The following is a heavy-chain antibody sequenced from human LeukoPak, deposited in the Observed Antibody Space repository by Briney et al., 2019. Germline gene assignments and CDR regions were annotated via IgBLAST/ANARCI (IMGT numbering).Heavy chain of an antibody. V-gene: IGHV3-48*03. J-gene: IGHJ6*03. D-gene: IGHD2-15*01. CDR3: ARVGQWSSFSLGYYYYYYMDV. Sequence: GGSLRLSCAASGFTFSSYEVNWVRQARGKGLEWVSYISSSGSTIYYADSVKGRFTISRDNAKNSLYLQMNSLRDEDTALYYCARVGQWSSFSLGYYYYYYMDVWGKGTTVTVSS. CDR2: ISSSGSTI. CDR1: GFTFSSYE.